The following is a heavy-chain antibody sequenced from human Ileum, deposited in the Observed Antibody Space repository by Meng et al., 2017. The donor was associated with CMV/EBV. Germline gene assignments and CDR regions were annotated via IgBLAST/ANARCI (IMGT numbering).Heavy chain of an antibody. CDR2: IYSGGST. V-gene: IGHV3-53*01. CDR3: ARSSYYDFWSGYLN. D-gene: IGHD3-3*01. CDR1: GFTVSSNY. J-gene: IGHJ4*02. Sequence: GGSLRLSCAASGFTVSSNYMSWVRQAPGKGLEWVSVIYSGGSTYYADSVKGRFTISRDNSKNTPYLQMNSLRAEDTAVYYCARSSYYDFWSGYLNWGQGTLVTVSS.